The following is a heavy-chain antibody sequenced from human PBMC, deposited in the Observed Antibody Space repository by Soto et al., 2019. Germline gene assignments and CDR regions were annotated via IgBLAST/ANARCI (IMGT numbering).Heavy chain of an antibody. CDR1: GYRFTSYW. J-gene: IGHJ4*02. D-gene: IGHD2-2*02. V-gene: IGHV5-51*01. CDR3: ARQEYCSSTSCYTVDS. CDR2: IYLGDSNT. Sequence: PGESLKISCKGSGYRFTSYWIGWVRQMPGKGLEWMGIIYLGDSNTRYSPSFQGQATISADKSISTAYLQWSSLKASDTAIYYCARQEYCSSTSCYTVDSWGQGTLVTVSS.